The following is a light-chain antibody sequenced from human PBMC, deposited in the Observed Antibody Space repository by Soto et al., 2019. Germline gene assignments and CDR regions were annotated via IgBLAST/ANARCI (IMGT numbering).Light chain of an antibody. CDR1: QSVLYSSNNKNY. J-gene: IGKJ1*01. CDR3: QQYYDPPLT. Sequence: DIVMTQSPDSLSVSLGERATINCKSSQSVLYSSNNKNYLAWYQQKPGQPPKLLIFWASTRESGVPDRFSGSGSGTDFTLTTSSLQAEDVAVYYCQQYYDPPLTFGQGTKVDIK. V-gene: IGKV4-1*01. CDR2: WAS.